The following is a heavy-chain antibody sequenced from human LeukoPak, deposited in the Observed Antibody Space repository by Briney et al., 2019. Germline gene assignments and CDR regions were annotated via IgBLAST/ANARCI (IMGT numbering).Heavy chain of an antibody. D-gene: IGHD6-19*01. CDR1: GGTFSSYA. CDR3: ARELKTAVSVYYFDY. V-gene: IGHV1-18*01. J-gene: IGHJ4*02. CDR2: ISAYIGNT. Sequence: ASVKVSCKASGGTFSSYAISWVRQAPGQGLEWMGWISAYIGNTIHAQKFQGRVTMTTDISTSTAYMELRSVGSDDTAVYYCARELKTAVSVYYFDYWGQGTLVTVSS.